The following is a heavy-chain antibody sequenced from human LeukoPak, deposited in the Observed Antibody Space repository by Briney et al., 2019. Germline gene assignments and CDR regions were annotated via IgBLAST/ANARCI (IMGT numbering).Heavy chain of an antibody. CDR2: IYYSGST. CDR1: GGSISSNY. J-gene: IGHJ4*02. CDR3: ARDVSRYCSSTSCYTGDY. D-gene: IGHD2-2*02. V-gene: IGHV4-59*12. Sequence: SETLSLTCTVSGGSISSNYWNWIRQPPGKGLEWIGYIYYSGSTNYNPSLKSRVTISVDTSKNQFSLKLSSVTAADTAVYYCARDVSRYCSSTSCYTGDYWGQGTLVTVSS.